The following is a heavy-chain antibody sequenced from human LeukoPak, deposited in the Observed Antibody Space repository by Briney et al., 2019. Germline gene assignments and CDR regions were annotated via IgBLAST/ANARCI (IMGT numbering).Heavy chain of an antibody. CDR2: IRYDGSNK. V-gene: IGHV3-30*02. J-gene: IGHJ4*02. CDR3: AKEKFYYDSSGFVPYDY. Sequence: GGSLRLPCAAPGFTFSSYGMHWVRQAPGKGLEWVAFIRYDGSNKYYADSVKGRFTISRDNSKNTLYLQMNSLRAEDTAVYYCAKEKFYYDSSGFVPYDYWGQGTLVTVSS. D-gene: IGHD3-22*01. CDR1: GFTFSSYG.